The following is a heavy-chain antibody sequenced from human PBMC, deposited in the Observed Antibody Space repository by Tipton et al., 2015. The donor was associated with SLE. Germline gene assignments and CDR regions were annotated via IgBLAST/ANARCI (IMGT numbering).Heavy chain of an antibody. CDR2: IYTSGST. V-gene: IGHV4-4*07. Sequence: TLSLTCTVSGGSISSYYWSWIRQPAGKGLEWIGRIYTSGSTNYNPSLKSRVTMSVDTSKNQFSLKLSSVTAADTAVYYCARDRGLKTYYYDSSGADGFDPWGQGTLVTVSS. J-gene: IGHJ5*02. CDR3: ARDRGLKTYYYDSSGADGFDP. D-gene: IGHD3-22*01. CDR1: GGSISSYY.